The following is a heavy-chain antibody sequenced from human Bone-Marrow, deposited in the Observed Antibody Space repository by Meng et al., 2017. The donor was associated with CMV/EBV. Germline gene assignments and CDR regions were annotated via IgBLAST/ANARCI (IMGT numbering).Heavy chain of an antibody. CDR2: INPSGGST. Sequence: ASVKVSCKASGYTFTSYYMHWVRQAPGQGLEWMGIINPSGGSTSYAQKFQGRVTMTRDTSTSTVYMELSSLRSEDTAVYYCARDRLSPFRLRGGGYGMDVWGPGNTVTGAS. D-gene: IGHD3-16*01. CDR3: ARDRLSPFRLRGGGYGMDV. J-gene: IGHJ6*02. V-gene: IGHV1-46*01. CDR1: GYTFTSYY.